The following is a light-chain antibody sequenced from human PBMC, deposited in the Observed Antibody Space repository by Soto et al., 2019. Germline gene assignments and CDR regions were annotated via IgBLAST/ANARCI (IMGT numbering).Light chain of an antibody. CDR2: AAS. Sequence: EIVITQSPATVSVSPGERATLSCRASQSVSSNLAWYQQKPGQAPRLLIFAASTRATGIPARFSGSGSGTEFTLTISSXQSEDLAVYYCQQYNKWPLTFGGGTKVDIK. J-gene: IGKJ4*01. CDR3: QQYNKWPLT. V-gene: IGKV3-15*01. CDR1: QSVSSN.